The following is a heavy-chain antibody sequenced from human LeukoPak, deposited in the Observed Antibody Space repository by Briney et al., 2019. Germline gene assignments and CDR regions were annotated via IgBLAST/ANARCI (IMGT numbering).Heavy chain of an antibody. Sequence: PSQTLSLTCTVSGGSISSGSYYWSWIRQPARKGLEWIGRIYTSGSTNYNPSLKSRVTISVDTSKNQFSLKLSSVTAADTAVYYCAREVALLRFLEWLYFDYWGQGTLVTVSS. CDR1: GGSISSGSYY. D-gene: IGHD3-3*01. J-gene: IGHJ4*02. V-gene: IGHV4-61*02. CDR3: AREVALLRFLEWLYFDY. CDR2: IYTSGST.